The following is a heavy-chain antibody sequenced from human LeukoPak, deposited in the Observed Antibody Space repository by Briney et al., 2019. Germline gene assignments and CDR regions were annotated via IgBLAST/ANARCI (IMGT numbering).Heavy chain of an antibody. J-gene: IGHJ5*02. D-gene: IGHD2-2*01. CDR2: TYYRSTWYN. CDR1: GVGVSSNSVT. Sequence: SQTLSLTCAISGVGVSSNSVTWNWIRQSPSRGLEWLGRTYYRSTWYNDYAVSVRGRITVNPDTSKNQFSLHLNSVTPEDTAVYYCARRLTQYDCFDPWGQGILVTVSS. V-gene: IGHV6-1*01. CDR3: ARRLTQYDCFDP.